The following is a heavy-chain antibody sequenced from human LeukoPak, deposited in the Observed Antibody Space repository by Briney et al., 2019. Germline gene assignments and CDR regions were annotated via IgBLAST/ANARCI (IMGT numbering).Heavy chain of an antibody. Sequence: SETLSLTCAVYGGSFSGYYWSWIRQPPGKGLEWIGEINHSGSTNYNPSLKSRVTISVDTSKNQFSLKLSSVTAADPAVYYCARDLDYWGQGTLVTVSS. CDR1: GGSFSGYY. J-gene: IGHJ4*02. V-gene: IGHV4-34*01. CDR3: ARDLDY. CDR2: INHSGST.